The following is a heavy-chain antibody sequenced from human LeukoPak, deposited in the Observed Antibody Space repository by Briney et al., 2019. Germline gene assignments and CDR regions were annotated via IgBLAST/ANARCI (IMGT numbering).Heavy chain of an antibody. CDR2: MNPNSGNT. D-gene: IGHD4-23*01. CDR1: GYTFTSYD. Sequence: ASVKVSCKASGYTFTSYDINWLRQATGQGLEWMGWMNPNSGNTGYAQKFQGRVTMTRNTSISTAYMELSSLRSEDTAVYYCAASTTVVTHVSGYYYYGMDVWGQGTTVTVSS. V-gene: IGHV1-8*01. J-gene: IGHJ6*02. CDR3: AASTTVVTHVSGYYYYGMDV.